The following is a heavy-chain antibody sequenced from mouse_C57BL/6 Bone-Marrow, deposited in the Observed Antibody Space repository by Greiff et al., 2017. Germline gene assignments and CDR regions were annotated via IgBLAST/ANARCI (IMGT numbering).Heavy chain of an antibody. CDR3: GAYYYGSSRHFDY. V-gene: IGHV1-76*01. CDR2: IYPGSGNT. CDR1: GYTFTDYY. J-gene: IGHJ2*01. D-gene: IGHD1-1*01. Sequence: VKLMESGAELVRPGASVKLSCKASGYTFTDYYINWVKQRPGQGLEWIARIYPGSGNTYYNEKFKGKATLTAEKSSSTAYMQLSSLTSEDSAVYFCGAYYYGSSRHFDYWGQGTTLTVSS.